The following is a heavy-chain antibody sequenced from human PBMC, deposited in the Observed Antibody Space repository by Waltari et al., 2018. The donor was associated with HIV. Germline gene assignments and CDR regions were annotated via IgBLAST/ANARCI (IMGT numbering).Heavy chain of an antibody. D-gene: IGHD6-13*01. J-gene: IGHJ3*02. CDR3: ARDGTAAAKGAFDI. CDR2: ISYDGSNK. Sequence: QVQLVESGGGVVQPGRSLRLSCAASGFTFSSYAMHWVRQAPGKGLEWVAVISYDGSNKYYADSVKGRFTISRDNSKNTLYLQMNSLRAEDTAVYYCARDGTAAAKGAFDIWGQGTMVTVSS. CDR1: GFTFSSYA. V-gene: IGHV3-30*01.